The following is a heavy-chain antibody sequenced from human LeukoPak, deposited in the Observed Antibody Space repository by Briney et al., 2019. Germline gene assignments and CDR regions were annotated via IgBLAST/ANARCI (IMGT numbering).Heavy chain of an antibody. V-gene: IGHV4-31*03. J-gene: IGHJ4*02. CDR3: ARVSSARNGFDY. D-gene: IGHD1-14*01. CDR2: IYYSGST. CDR1: GGSLSSGGYY. Sequence: SETLSLTCTVSGGSLSSGGYYWGWIRKHPGMGLEWIGSIYYSGSTYYTPSLKSRVNISVDTAKSQFALNLTSVTAADTAVYYCARVSSARNGFDYWGQGTLVTISS.